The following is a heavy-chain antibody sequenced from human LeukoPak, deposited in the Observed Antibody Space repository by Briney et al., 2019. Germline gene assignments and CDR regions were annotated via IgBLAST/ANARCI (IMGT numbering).Heavy chain of an antibody. V-gene: IGHV3-30*18. CDR2: ISYDGSNK. Sequence: GGSLRLSCAASGFTFSSYGMHWVRQAPGKGLEWVAVISYDGSNKYYADSVKGRFTISRDNSKNTLYLQMNSLRAEDTAVYYCAKDRAWLASDGMDVWGQGTTVTVSS. CDR1: GFTFSSYG. CDR3: AKDRAWLASDGMDV. D-gene: IGHD3-9*01. J-gene: IGHJ6*02.